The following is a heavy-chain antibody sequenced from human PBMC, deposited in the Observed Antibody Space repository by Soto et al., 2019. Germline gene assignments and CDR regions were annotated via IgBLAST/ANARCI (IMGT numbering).Heavy chain of an antibody. J-gene: IGHJ6*02. D-gene: IGHD2-15*01. CDR3: ARWAGEVVVAATPPPELNYYYYGMDV. CDR2: ISYDGSNK. Sequence: QVQLVESGGGVVQPGRSLRLSCAASGFTFSSYAMHWVRQAPGKGLEWVAVISYDGSNKYYADSVKGRFTISRDNSKNTLYLQMNSLRAEDTAVYYCARWAGEVVVAATPPPELNYYYYGMDVWGQGTTVTVSS. CDR1: GFTFSSYA. V-gene: IGHV3-30-3*01.